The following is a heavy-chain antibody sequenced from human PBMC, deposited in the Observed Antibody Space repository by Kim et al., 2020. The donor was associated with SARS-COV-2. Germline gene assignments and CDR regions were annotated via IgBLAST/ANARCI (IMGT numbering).Heavy chain of an antibody. CDR1: GFTFSSYG. D-gene: IGHD1-26*01. V-gene: IGHV3-30*18. J-gene: IGHJ4*02. CDR3: AKTGRGFDY. CDR2: ITSDGSNE. Sequence: GGSLRLSCAASGFTFSSYGIHWIRQAPGKGLEWLAVITSDGSNEYYAESVKGRFTISRDNSKDTLYLQMNSLKPEDTAVYYCAKTGRGFDYWGQGTLVT.